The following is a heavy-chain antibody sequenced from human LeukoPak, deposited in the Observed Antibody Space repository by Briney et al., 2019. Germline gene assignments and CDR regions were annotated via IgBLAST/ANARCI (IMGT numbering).Heavy chain of an antibody. V-gene: IGHV4-4*02. Sequence: SETLSLTCAVSGGSISSSNWWSWVRQPPGKGLEWIGEIYHSGSTNYNPSLKSRVTISVDTSKNQFSLKLRSVTAADTAVYHCARPDYGDYVFDIWGQGTMVTVSS. D-gene: IGHD4-17*01. CDR1: GGSISSSNW. J-gene: IGHJ3*02. CDR2: IYHSGST. CDR3: ARPDYGDYVFDI.